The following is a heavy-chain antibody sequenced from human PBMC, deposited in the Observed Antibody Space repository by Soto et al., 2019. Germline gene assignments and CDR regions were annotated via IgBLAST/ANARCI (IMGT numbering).Heavy chain of an antibody. CDR1: GYTFTSYA. Sequence: ASVKVSCKASGYTFTSYAMHWVRQAPGQRLEWMGWINAGNGNTKYSQKFQGRVTITRDTSASTAFMELSSLRSEDTAVYYCARAVAVPADFDYWGQGTLVTVSS. CDR2: INAGNGNT. V-gene: IGHV1-3*01. CDR3: ARAVAVPADFDY. J-gene: IGHJ4*02. D-gene: IGHD6-19*01.